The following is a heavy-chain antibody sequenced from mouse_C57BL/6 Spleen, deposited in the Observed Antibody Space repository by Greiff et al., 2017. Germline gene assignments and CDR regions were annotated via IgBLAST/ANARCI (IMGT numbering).Heavy chain of an antibody. D-gene: IGHD2-4*01. J-gene: IGHJ3*01. V-gene: IGHV1-64*01. CDR1: GYTFTSYW. Sequence: VQLQQPGAELVKPGASVKLSCKASGYTFTSYWMHWVKQRPGQGLEWIGMIHPNSGSTNYNEKFKSKATLTVDKSSSTAYMQLSSLTSEDSAVYYCARNYDYDLAWFAYWGQGTLVTVSA. CDR2: IHPNSGST. CDR3: ARNYDYDLAWFAY.